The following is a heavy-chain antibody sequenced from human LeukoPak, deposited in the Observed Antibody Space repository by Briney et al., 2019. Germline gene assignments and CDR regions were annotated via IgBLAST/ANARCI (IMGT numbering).Heavy chain of an antibody. D-gene: IGHD2-21*01. J-gene: IGHJ4*02. V-gene: IGHV3-23*01. CDR1: GFTFSSYA. Sequence: PGGSLRLSCAASGFTFSSYAMSWVRQAPGKGLEWVSAISGSGGSTYYADSVKGRFTISRDNSKNTLYLQMNSLRAEDTAVYYCAKDGNCGGDCWTFDFWGQGTLVTVSS. CDR3: AKDGNCGGDCWTFDF. CDR2: ISGSGGST.